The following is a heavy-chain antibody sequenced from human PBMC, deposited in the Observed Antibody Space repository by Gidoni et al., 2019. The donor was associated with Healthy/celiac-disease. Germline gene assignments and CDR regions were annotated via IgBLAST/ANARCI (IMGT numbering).Heavy chain of an antibody. CDR2: ISWNSGSI. V-gene: IGHV3-9*01. J-gene: IGHJ3*02. CDR1: GFTFDYYA. CDR3: AKDYKMLRDGYKGDAFDI. Sequence: EVQLVESGGGLVQPGRSLRLSCEASGFTFDYYAMHWVRPAPGKGLGGVSGISWNSGSIGYADSVKGRFTISRDNAKNSLYLQMNRLRAEDTALYYCAKDYKMLRDGYKGDAFDIWGQGTMVTVSS. D-gene: IGHD3-16*01.